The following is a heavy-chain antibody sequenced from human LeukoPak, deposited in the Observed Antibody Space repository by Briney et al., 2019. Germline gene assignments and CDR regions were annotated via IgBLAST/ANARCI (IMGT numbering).Heavy chain of an antibody. D-gene: IGHD6-13*01. Sequence: GGSLRLSCAASGFTFSSYSMNWVRQAPGKGLEWVSSISSSSSYIYYADSVKGRFTISRDNAKNSLYLQMNSLRAEDTAVYYCARDSVVAAAGIDYWGQGTLVTVSS. J-gene: IGHJ4*02. CDR2: ISSSSSYI. V-gene: IGHV3-21*01. CDR1: GFTFSSYS. CDR3: ARDSVVAAAGIDY.